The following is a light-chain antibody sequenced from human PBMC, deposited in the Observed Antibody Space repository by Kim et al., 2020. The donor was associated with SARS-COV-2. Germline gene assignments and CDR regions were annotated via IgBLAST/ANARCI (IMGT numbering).Light chain of an antibody. CDR1: QSLIRNH. CDR3: QQYGSSPKIT. Sequence: PGAGATLSCRAVQSLIRNHLAWYQQIPGQPPRLLIYAASIRATGIPDRFSGSGSGTDFTLTINRLQHEDFAVYYCQQYGSSPKITFGQGTRLEIK. J-gene: IGKJ5*01. CDR2: AAS. V-gene: IGKV3-20*01.